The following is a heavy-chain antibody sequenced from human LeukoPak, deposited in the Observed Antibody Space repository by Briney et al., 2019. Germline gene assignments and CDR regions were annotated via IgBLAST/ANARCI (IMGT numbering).Heavy chain of an antibody. CDR2: IYRSGST. Sequence: SETLSLTCAVSGGSISSSNWWSWVRQPPGKGLEWIGEIYRSGSTNYNPSLKSRVTISVDKSKNQFSLKLSSVTAADTAVYYCARGREYQLPEEYYFDYWGQGTLVTVSS. J-gene: IGHJ4*02. D-gene: IGHD2-2*01. CDR1: GGSISSSNW. CDR3: ARGREYQLPEEYYFDY. V-gene: IGHV4-4*02.